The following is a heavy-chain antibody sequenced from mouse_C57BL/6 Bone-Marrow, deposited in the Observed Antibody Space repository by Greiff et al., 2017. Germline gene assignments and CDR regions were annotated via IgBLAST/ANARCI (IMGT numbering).Heavy chain of an antibody. J-gene: IGHJ1*03. CDR3: AREERYGDADWYFDV. D-gene: IGHD2-13*01. CDR1: GYTFTSYW. CDR2: IDPSDSYT. V-gene: IGHV1-69*01. Sequence: QVQLQQPGAEFVMPGASVKLSCKASGYTFTSYWMHWVKQRPGQGLEWIGEIDPSDSYTNSTQKFQGKFTLTVDQSSSTAYMQLSGLTSEDSAMYYCAREERYGDADWYFDVWGTGTTVSVSS.